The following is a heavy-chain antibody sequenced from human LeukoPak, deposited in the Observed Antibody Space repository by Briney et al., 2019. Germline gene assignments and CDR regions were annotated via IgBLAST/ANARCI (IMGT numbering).Heavy chain of an antibody. V-gene: IGHV4-38-2*02. CDR3: ARAYSSSWYWNWFDP. Sequence: PSETLSLTCTVSGYSISSGYYWGWIRQPPGKGLEWIGSIYHSGSTYYNPSLKSRVTISVDTSKNQFSLKLSSVTAADTAVYYCARAYSSSWYWNWFDPWGQGTLVTVSS. D-gene: IGHD6-13*01. J-gene: IGHJ5*02. CDR2: IYHSGST. CDR1: GYSISSGYY.